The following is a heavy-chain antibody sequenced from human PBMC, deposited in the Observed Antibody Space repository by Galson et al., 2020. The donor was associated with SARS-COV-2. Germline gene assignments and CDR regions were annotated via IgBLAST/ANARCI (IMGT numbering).Heavy chain of an antibody. J-gene: IGHJ4*02. D-gene: IGHD1-26*01. CDR2: IRSKANSYAT. V-gene: IGHV3-73*01. CDR3: TRLGDRSPY. CDR1: GFTFSGSA. Sequence: GGSLRLSCAASGFTFSGSAMHWVRQASGKGLEWVGRIRSKANSYATAYAASVKGRFTISRDDSKNTAYLQMNSLKTEDTAVYYCTRLGDRSPYWGQGTLVTVSS.